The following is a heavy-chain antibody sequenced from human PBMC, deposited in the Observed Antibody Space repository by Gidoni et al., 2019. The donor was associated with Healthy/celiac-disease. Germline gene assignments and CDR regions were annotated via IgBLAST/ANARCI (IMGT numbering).Heavy chain of an antibody. CDR2: ISWNSGSI. CDR3: AKAGERGYSGYDHDWYFDL. CDR1: GFTFVDYA. Sequence: EVQLVESGGGLVQPGRSLRLSCAASGFTFVDYAMHWVRQAPGKGLEWVSGISWNSGSIGYADSVKGRFTISRDNAKNSLYLQMNSLRAEDTALYHCAKAGERGYSGYDHDWYFDLWGRGTLVTVSS. D-gene: IGHD5-12*01. J-gene: IGHJ2*01. V-gene: IGHV3-9*01.